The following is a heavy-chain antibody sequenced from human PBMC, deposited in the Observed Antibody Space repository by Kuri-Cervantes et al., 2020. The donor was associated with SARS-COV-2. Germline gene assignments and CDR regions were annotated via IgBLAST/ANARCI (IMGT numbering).Heavy chain of an antibody. J-gene: IGHJ4*02. CDR1: GFPVTSYE. CDR2: ISSRGTIM. D-gene: IGHD1-1*01. V-gene: IGHV3-48*03. Sequence: GESLKISCAASGFPVTSYEMNWVRQAPGKGLEWVSYISSRGTIMYYADSVKGRFTISRDNAKNMLFLQMNSLRAEDTAVYYCVRDGDHWNFDYWGQGTLVTVSS. CDR3: VRDGDHWNFDY.